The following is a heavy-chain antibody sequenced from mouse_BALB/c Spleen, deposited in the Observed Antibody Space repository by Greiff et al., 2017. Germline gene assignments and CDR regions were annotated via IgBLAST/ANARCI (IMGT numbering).Heavy chain of an antibody. CDR2: IDPANGNT. D-gene: IGHD1-1*01. V-gene: IGHV14-3*02. CDR3: AREGGYYGSGFAY. Sequence: VQLQQSGAELVKPGASVKLSCTASGFNIKDTYMHWVKQRPEQGLEWIGRIDPANGNTKYDPKFQGKATITADTSSNTAYLQPSSLTSEDTAVYYGAREGGYYGSGFAYWGQGTLVTVSA. J-gene: IGHJ3*01. CDR1: GFNIKDTY.